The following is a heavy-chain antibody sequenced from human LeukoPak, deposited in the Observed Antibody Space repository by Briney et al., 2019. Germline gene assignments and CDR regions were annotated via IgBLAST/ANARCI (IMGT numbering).Heavy chain of an antibody. CDR2: INQDGGEK. CDR3: TTFYTRLTDY. V-gene: IGHV3-7*05. J-gene: IGHJ4*02. Sequence: GGSLILSCAASGITFNTYWLSWVRQAPGKGLEWLATINQDGGEKYYVDSVKGRFTISRDNAKNSLFLQMNSLRAGDTAVYYCTTFYTRLTDYWGQGTLVTVSS. CDR1: GITFNTYW. D-gene: IGHD2/OR15-2a*01.